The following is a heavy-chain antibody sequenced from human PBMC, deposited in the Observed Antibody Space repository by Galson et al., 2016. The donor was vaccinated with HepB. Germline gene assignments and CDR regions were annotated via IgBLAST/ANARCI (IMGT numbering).Heavy chain of an antibody. CDR3: ARCERYGSGWYGKNDY. CDR1: GFTFSSYA. CDR2: GYGGGGGT. V-gene: IGHV3-23*01. Sequence: SLRLSCAASGFTFSSYAMTWVRQAPGKGLEWVSAGYGGGGGTPYPDSVKGRFTMSRDISRNTLYLQMNSLRAEDTAVYYCARCERYGSGWYGKNDYWGQGTLVTVSS. J-gene: IGHJ4*02. D-gene: IGHD6-13*01.